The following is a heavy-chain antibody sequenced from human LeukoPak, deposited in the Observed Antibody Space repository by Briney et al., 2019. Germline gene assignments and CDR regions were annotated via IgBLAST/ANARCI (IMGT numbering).Heavy chain of an antibody. Sequence: GGSLRLSCAASGFTFSTYSMNWVRQAPGKGLEWLLYISSGATDVYYADSLRGRFTISRDNANNSLYLQMNSLRDEDTAVYYCARDPGGGFSAFDLWGQGTMVTVSS. V-gene: IGHV3-48*02. CDR2: ISSGATDV. D-gene: IGHD4-23*01. CDR3: ARDPGGGFSAFDL. J-gene: IGHJ3*01. CDR1: GFTFSTYS.